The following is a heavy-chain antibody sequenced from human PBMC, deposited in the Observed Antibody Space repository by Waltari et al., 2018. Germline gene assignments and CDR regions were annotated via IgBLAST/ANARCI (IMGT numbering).Heavy chain of an antibody. CDR3: ARLYYYGSGTYYYFDY. J-gene: IGHJ4*02. Sequence: QVQLVQSGAEVKKPGSSVKVSCEASRGTFSTYIITRGGQAPGHGLEWMGGVVPIVGTANYAGNSQGRITITADASTSTAYMELSSLTSEDTAVYYCARLYYYGSGTYYYFDYWGQGTLVTVSS. CDR1: RGTFSTYI. CDR2: VVPIVGTA. D-gene: IGHD3-10*01. V-gene: IGHV1-69*01.